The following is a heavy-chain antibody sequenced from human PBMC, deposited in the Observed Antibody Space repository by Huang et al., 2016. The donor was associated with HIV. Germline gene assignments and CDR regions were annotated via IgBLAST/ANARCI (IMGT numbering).Heavy chain of an antibody. CDR3: ARIEVPAAYYYMDV. Sequence: EVQLVQSGAEVKKPGESLKISCKASGYTFTNYWIVWMRQKSGKGLEWVRIIYPGDSDTRYSPSFQGQVTISAVKSINTAYLQWSSLKASDTATYYCARIEVPAAYYYMDVWGKGTTVTVYS. CDR2: IYPGDSDT. D-gene: IGHD2-2*01. V-gene: IGHV5-51*03. CDR1: GYTFTNYW. J-gene: IGHJ6*03.